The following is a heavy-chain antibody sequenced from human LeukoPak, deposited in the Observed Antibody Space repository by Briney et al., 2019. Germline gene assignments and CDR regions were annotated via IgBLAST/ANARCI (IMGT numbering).Heavy chain of an antibody. J-gene: IGHJ4*02. D-gene: IGHD6-13*01. V-gene: IGHV3-11*04. CDR1: GFTFSDYY. CDR2: ISSSGSTI. CDR3: ASDSSSWYLGY. Sequence: GGSLRLSCAASGFTFSDYYMSWLRQAPGKGLEWVSYISSSGSTIYYADSVKGRFTISRDNAKNSLYLQMNSLRAEDTAVYYCASDSSSWYLGYWGQGTLVTVSS.